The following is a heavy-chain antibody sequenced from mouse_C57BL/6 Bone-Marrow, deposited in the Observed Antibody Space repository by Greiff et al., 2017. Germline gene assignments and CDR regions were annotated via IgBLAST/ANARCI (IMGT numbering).Heavy chain of an antibody. J-gene: IGHJ4*01. V-gene: IGHV5-4*03. Sequence: EVKLVESGGGLVKPGGSLKLSCAASGFTFSSYAMSWVRQTPEKRLEWVATISDGGSYTYYPDNVKGRFTISRDHAKNNLYLQMSHLKSEDTAMYYCARGEGIYYGYDDAMDYWGQGTSVTVSA. CDR2: ISDGGSYT. D-gene: IGHD2-2*01. CDR3: ARGEGIYYGYDDAMDY. CDR1: GFTFSSYA.